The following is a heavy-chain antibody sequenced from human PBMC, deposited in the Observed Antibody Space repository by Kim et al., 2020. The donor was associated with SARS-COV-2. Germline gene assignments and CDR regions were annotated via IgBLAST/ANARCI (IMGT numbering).Heavy chain of an antibody. CDR1: GFTFSGSA. Sequence: GGSLRLSCAASGFTFSGSAMHWVRQASGKGLEWVGRIRSKANSYATAYAASVKGRFTISRDDSKNTAYLQMNSLKTEDTAVYYCTRHRFPDYGDYVSWFDPWGQGTLVTVSS. J-gene: IGHJ5*02. CDR3: TRHRFPDYGDYVSWFDP. D-gene: IGHD4-17*01. V-gene: IGHV3-73*01. CDR2: IRSKANSYAT.